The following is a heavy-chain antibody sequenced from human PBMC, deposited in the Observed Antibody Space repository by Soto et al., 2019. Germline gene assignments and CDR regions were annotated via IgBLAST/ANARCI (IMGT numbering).Heavy chain of an antibody. V-gene: IGHV1-69*01. D-gene: IGHD2-2*01. J-gene: IGHJ6*02. CDR2: IIPISETT. Sequence: QVQLVQSGAEVKKPGSSVQVSCKASGGTFSSYAISWVRQAPGQGLEWRGGIIPISETTNYAQKFQGRVTITADESKSTADMELSSLRSEDTAVYYCARSQGSSTSLEIYYYYYYGVDVWGQGTAVTVSS. CDR3: ARSQGSSTSLEIYYYYYYGVDV. CDR1: GGTFSSYA.